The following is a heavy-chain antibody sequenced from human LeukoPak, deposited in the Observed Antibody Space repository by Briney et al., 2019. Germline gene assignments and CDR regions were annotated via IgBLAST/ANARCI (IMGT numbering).Heavy chain of an antibody. V-gene: IGHV3-23*01. D-gene: IGHD6-13*01. J-gene: IGHJ4*02. CDR2: ISGSTEST. CDR3: AKVSAATGMTYTDY. Sequence: GGSLRLSCAASGFTFSSYAMTWVRQAPGKGLEWVSSISGSTESTYYADSVKGRFTISRDNSKNTLFLQMNSLRADDTAVYYCAKVSAATGMTYTDYWGQGTLVTVSS. CDR1: GFTFSSYA.